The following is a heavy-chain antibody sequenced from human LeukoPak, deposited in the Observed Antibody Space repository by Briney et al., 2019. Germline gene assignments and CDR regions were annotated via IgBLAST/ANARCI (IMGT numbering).Heavy chain of an antibody. V-gene: IGHV3-7*01. J-gene: IGHJ4*02. CDR1: GFTFSSYW. Sequence: SGGSLRLSCAASGFTFSSYWMSWVCQAPGKRLEWVANIKPDGSENNYVDSVKGRFTISRDNAKNSLFLQMNSLRVEDTAIYYCARDMAASGLLDFWGQGTLVTVSS. CDR2: IKPDGSEN. D-gene: IGHD6-13*01. CDR3: ARDMAASGLLDF.